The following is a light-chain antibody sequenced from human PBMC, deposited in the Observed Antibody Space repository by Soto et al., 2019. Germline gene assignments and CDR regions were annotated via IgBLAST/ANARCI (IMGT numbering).Light chain of an antibody. CDR2: EAS. V-gene: IGKV1-5*03. Sequence: DIQMTQSPSTLSASVGDRVTITCRASQSISDSLAWYQQKPGKAPKLLIYEASNLKSGVPPRFSGSGSGTEYTLTISSLPPDDFASYYCQQYNGYWTFGQGTKVEIK. CDR1: QSISDS. CDR3: QQYNGYWT. J-gene: IGKJ1*01.